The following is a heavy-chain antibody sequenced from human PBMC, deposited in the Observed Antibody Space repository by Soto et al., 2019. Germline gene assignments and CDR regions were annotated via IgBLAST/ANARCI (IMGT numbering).Heavy chain of an antibody. D-gene: IGHD3-22*01. J-gene: IGHJ4*02. CDR3: ARLTEYYDSSGYYTFDQ. V-gene: IGHV4-34*01. CDR1: GGSFSGYY. Sequence: SETLSLTCAVYGGSFSGYYWTWIRQPPGTGLEWIGEINHSGSTNYNPSLKSRVTISVDTSKNQFSLKLSSVTAADTVVYYCARLTEYYDSSGYYTFDQWGQGTLVTVSS. CDR2: INHSGST.